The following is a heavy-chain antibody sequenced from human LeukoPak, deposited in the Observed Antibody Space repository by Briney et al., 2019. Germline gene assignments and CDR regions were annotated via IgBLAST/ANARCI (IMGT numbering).Heavy chain of an antibody. CDR3: ARDYGGNAAFLDY. CDR2: IYTSGST. V-gene: IGHV4-61*02. D-gene: IGHD4-23*01. J-gene: IGHJ4*02. CDR1: GGSISSGTYY. Sequence: ASETLSLTCTVSGGSISSGTYYWSWIRQPAGKGLEWIGRIYTSGSTNYNPSLKSRVTMSLDTSKNQFSLKLSSVTAADTAVYYCARDYGGNAAFLDYWGQGTLVTVSS.